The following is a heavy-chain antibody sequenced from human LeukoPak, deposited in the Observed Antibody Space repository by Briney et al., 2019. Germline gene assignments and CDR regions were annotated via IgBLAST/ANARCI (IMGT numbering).Heavy chain of an antibody. CDR2: INPNSGGT. J-gene: IGHJ3*02. V-gene: IGHV1-2*02. CDR3: ASGSLYCSSTSCYTFDAFDI. Sequence: ASVKVSCKASGYTFTDYYMHWVRQAPGQGLEWMGWINPNSGGTNYAQKFQGRVTMTRDTSISTAYMELSRLRSDDTAVYYCASGSLYCSSTSCYTFDAFDIWGQGTMVTVSS. CDR1: GYTFTDYY. D-gene: IGHD2-2*02.